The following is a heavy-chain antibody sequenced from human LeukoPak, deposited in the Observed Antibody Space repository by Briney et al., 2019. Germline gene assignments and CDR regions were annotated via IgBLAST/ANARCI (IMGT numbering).Heavy chain of an antibody. V-gene: IGHV3-23*01. D-gene: IGHD5-18*01. CDR1: GFTFSTYA. CDR3: ARGRGYSYGFAY. J-gene: IGHJ4*02. CDR2: IGGSGGVT. Sequence: PGGSLRLSCAAPGFTFSTYALTWVRQAPGKGLEWVSTIGGSGGVTYYADSMKGRFTISRDNSKNTLYLQMNSLRAEDTAVYYCARGRGYSYGFAYWGQGTLVTVSS.